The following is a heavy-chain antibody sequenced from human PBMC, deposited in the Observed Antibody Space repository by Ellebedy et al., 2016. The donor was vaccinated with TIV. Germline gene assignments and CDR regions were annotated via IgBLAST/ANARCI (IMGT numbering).Heavy chain of an antibody. CDR1: GGSISSSSYY. J-gene: IGHJ5*02. CDR2: ISYSGST. Sequence: SETLSLTCTVSGGSISSSSYYWGWIRQPPGKGLEWVGSISYSGSTYYNPSLKSRVTISVDTSKNQFSLKLSSLTAADTAVYYCARSIAASGSYNWFDPWGQGTLVTVSS. V-gene: IGHV4-39*07. CDR3: ARSIAASGSYNWFDP. D-gene: IGHD6-13*01.